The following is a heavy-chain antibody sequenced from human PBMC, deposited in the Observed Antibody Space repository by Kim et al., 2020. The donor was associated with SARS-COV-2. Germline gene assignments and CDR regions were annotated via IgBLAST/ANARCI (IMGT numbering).Heavy chain of an antibody. Sequence: GGSLRLSCVASGFTFSNYAMSWVRQAPGKGLEWISGISGSGDYTYYADSAKGRFAFSRDNSKNTLYLQMNSRRAEDTAVYYCSKAPRGYYFDSDVFHSALDYWGQGTLVTVSP. V-gene: IGHV3-23*01. CDR1: GFTFSNYA. D-gene: IGHD3-22*01. J-gene: IGHJ4*02. CDR2: ISGSGDYT. CDR3: SKAPRGYYFDSDVFHSALDY.